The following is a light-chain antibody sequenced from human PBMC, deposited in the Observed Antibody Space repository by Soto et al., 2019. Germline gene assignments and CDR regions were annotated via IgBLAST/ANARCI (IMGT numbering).Light chain of an antibody. J-gene: IGLJ2*01. CDR1: SGHRTYA. CDR3: QTWGTGLLV. V-gene: IGLV4-69*01. Sequence: QPVLTQSPSASASLGASVKLTCTLSSGHRTYAIAWHQQQPEKGPRYLMNLNSDGRHTKGDGIPDRVSGSSSGTERYLTISSLQSEDEADYYCQTWGTGLLVFGGGTKLTVL. CDR2: LNSDGRH.